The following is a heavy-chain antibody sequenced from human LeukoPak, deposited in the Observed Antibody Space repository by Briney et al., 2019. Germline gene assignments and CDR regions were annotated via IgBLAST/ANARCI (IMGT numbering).Heavy chain of an antibody. CDR3: ARARRYYDILTGYSTSHDAFDI. CDR1: GFTFSSYW. Sequence: GGSLRLSCAASGFTFSSYWMHWVRQAPGKGLVWVSRINSDGSSTSYADSVKGRFTISRDNAKNTLYLQMNSLRAEDTAVYYRARARRYYDILTGYSTSHDAFDIWGQGTMVTVSS. J-gene: IGHJ3*02. CDR2: INSDGSST. D-gene: IGHD3-9*01. V-gene: IGHV3-74*01.